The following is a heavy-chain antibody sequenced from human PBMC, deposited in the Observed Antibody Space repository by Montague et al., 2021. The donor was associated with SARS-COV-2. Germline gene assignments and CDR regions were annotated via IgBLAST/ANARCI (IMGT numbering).Heavy chain of an antibody. CDR2: IYHSGST. V-gene: IGHV4-59*01. Sequence: SETLSLTCTVSGGSISSYYWSWIRQPPGKGLEWIGYIYHSGSTNYNPSLKSRVTISVDTSKNQFSLKLSSVTAADTAVYYCARAAVENITIFGVVTSFDYWGQGTLVTVSS. CDR3: ARAAVENITIFGVVTSFDY. D-gene: IGHD3-3*01. J-gene: IGHJ4*02. CDR1: GGSISSYY.